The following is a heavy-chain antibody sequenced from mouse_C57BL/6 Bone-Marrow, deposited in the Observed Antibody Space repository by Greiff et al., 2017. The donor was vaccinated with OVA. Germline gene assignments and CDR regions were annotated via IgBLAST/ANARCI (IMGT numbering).Heavy chain of an antibody. D-gene: IGHD1-1*01. CDR3: TWDYYGSTFAY. J-gene: IGHJ3*01. Sequence: VQLQQSGAELVRPGASVKLSCTASGFNIKDDYMHWVKQRPEQGLEWIGWIDPENGDTEYASKFQGKATITADTSSNTAYLQLSSLTSEDTAVYYCTWDYYGSTFAYWGQGTLVTVSA. CDR1: GFNIKDDY. CDR2: IDPENGDT. V-gene: IGHV14-4*01.